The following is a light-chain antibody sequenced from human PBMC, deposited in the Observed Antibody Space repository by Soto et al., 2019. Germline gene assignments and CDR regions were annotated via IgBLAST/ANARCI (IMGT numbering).Light chain of an antibody. CDR2: GAS. J-gene: IGKJ5*01. CDR1: QSVSSSY. Sequence: EIVLTQSPGTLSLSPGERATLSCRASQSVSSSYLAWYQQKPGQAPRLLIYGASSRATGIPDRFSGSGSGTYFTLTISRLEPEDVAVYYCQQYGSSPPITFGQGTRLDIK. CDR3: QQYGSSPPIT. V-gene: IGKV3-20*01.